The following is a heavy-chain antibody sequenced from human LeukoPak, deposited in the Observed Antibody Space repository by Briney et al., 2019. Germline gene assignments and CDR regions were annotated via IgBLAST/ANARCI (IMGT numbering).Heavy chain of an antibody. J-gene: IGHJ5*02. CDR3: TRDTGTTGEVKFDP. Sequence: ASVKVSCKASGYTFTSYGISWVRQAPGQGLEWMGWISAYNGNTNYAQKLQGRVTMTTDTSTSTAYMELRSLRSDDTAVYYCTRDTGTTGEVKFDPWGQGTLVTVSS. CDR2: ISAYNGNT. CDR1: GYTFTSYG. V-gene: IGHV1-18*01. D-gene: IGHD4-17*01.